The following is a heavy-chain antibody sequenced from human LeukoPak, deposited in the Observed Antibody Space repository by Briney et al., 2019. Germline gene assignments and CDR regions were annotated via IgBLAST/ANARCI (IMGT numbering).Heavy chain of an antibody. CDR1: GFTFSNYG. Sequence: GGSLRLSCVASGFTFSNYGMHWVRQAPGKGLEWVTTISYDGNDEYYADSVKGRFTISRDNSKNTLYLEMSSLRIEDTAVYYCARVRGLKVTFDYWGQGTLVTVSS. CDR3: ARVRGLKVTFDY. CDR2: ISYDGNDE. V-gene: IGHV3-30*03. J-gene: IGHJ4*02. D-gene: IGHD5/OR15-5a*01.